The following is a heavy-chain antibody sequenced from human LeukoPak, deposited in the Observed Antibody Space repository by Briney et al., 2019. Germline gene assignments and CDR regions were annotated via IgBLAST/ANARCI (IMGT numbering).Heavy chain of an antibody. CDR3: ASRQPYGSGSYQGYYFDY. J-gene: IGHJ4*02. CDR2: ISYSSSSI. Sequence: PGGSLRLSCAASGFSFSDYTMNWVRQAPGKGLEWVSSISYSSSSIYYADSVKGRFTISRDNAKNSLYLQMNSLRAEDTAVYYCASRQPYGSGSYQGYYFDYWGQGTLVTVSS. D-gene: IGHD3-10*01. V-gene: IGHV3-21*01. CDR1: GFSFSDYT.